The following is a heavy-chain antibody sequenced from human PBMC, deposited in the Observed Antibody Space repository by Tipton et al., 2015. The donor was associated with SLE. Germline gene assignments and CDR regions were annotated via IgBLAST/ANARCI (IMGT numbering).Heavy chain of an antibody. J-gene: IGHJ4*02. CDR3: ARVFDGGSYGPHDY. V-gene: IGHV3-48*01. D-gene: IGHD1-26*01. CDR2: ISSRSSTI. CDR1: GFTFSSYS. Sequence: SLRLSCAASGFTFSSYSMNWVRQAPGKGLEWVSYISSRSSTIYYADSVKGRFTISRDNAKNSLYLQMNSLRAEDTAVYYCARVFDGGSYGPHDYWGQGTLVTVSS.